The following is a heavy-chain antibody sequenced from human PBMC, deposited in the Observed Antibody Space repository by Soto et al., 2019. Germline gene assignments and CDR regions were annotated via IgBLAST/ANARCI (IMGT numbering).Heavy chain of an antibody. CDR3: ARDTDDDY. CDR1: GVTVSNNY. Sequence: EVQLVESGGGLVQPGGSLRLSCAASGVTVSNNYMSWVRQAPGKGLEWVSVIYSGGRTYYADSVKGRFIISRDSSKNTLYLQMNSLRAEDTAVYYCARDTDDDYRGQGTRVTVSS. CDR2: IYSGGRT. V-gene: IGHV3-66*01. J-gene: IGHJ4*02. D-gene: IGHD4-4*01.